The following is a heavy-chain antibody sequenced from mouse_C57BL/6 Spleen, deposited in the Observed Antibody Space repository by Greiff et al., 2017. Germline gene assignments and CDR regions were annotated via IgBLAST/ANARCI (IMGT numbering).Heavy chain of an antibody. J-gene: IGHJ1*03. D-gene: IGHD1-1*01. CDR3: ARDGSSPYCYFDV. CDR2: IYPGDGDT. CDR1: GYAFSSSW. V-gene: IGHV1-82*01. Sequence: QVQLQQSGPELVKPGASVKISCKASGYAFSSSWMNWVKQRPGKGLEWIGWIYPGDGDTNYNGKFKGKATMTADQSSGTSYMQLSSLTSEDSSVYFCARDGSSPYCYFDVWGTGTTVTVSS.